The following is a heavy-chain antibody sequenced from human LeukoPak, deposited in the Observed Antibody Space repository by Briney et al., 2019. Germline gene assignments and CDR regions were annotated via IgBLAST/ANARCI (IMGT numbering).Heavy chain of an antibody. D-gene: IGHD1/OR15-1a*01. CDR3: ATGKGIEHPSFGY. V-gene: IGHV3-74*01. Sequence: GGSPRLSCAASGFTLSSHWMHWVRQVPGKGLVWVSRINSDGSSTNYADSVKGRFTISRDNAKNTLSLQMNSLRDEDTAVYYCATGKGIEHPSFGYWGQGTLVSVSS. J-gene: IGHJ4*02. CDR2: INSDGSST. CDR1: GFTLSSHW.